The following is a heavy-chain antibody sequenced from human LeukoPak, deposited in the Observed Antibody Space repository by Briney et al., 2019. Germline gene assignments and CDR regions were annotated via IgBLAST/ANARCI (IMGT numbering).Heavy chain of an antibody. V-gene: IGHV3-11*01. CDR1: GFTFSDYY. D-gene: IGHD5-24*01. CDR3: ARNPDGYNRLDY. Sequence: GGSLRLSCAASGFTFSDYYMSWIRQAPGKGLQWVSYISGGSAIWYADSVKGRFTISRDNAKNSLYLQMNRLRAEDTAVYYCARNPDGYNRLDYWGQGTLFTVSS. J-gene: IGHJ4*02. CDR2: ISGGSAI.